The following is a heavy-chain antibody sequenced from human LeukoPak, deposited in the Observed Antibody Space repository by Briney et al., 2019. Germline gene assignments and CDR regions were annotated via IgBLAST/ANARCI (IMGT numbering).Heavy chain of an antibody. J-gene: IGHJ4*02. CDR1: GDSINNRNFY. CDR3: ATHRGTYIDS. Sequence: SETLSFTCTVSGDSINNRNFYWGGLRQPPGKGPEWIGAIYYSGTTYYNPSLKSRVTIFVDTSKNQFSLKLTSVTAADTAVFYCATHRGTYIDSWGQGTLVTVSS. V-gene: IGHV4-39*01. CDR2: IYYSGTT.